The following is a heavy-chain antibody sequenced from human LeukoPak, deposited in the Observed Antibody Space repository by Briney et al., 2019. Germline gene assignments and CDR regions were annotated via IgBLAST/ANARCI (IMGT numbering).Heavy chain of an antibody. Sequence: YMXWVRQAPGQGREGMVIINPSGGSTTYAQKFQARVTMPRDTSTSTVYMELSSLRSEDTAVYYCARKKGDWEGYFDYWGQGTLVTVSS. D-gene: IGHD3/OR15-3a*01. CDR3: ARKKGDWEGYFDY. V-gene: IGHV1-46*01. J-gene: IGHJ4*02. CDR2: INPSGGST. CDR1: Y.